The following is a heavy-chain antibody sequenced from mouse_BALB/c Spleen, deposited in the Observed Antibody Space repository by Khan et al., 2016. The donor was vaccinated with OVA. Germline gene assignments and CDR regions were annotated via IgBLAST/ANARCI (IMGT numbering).Heavy chain of an antibody. D-gene: IGHD3-3*01. CDR2: IWAGGST. Sequence: VKLEESGPGLVAPSQSLSITCTVYGYSLTRYGVHWVRQPPGKGLEWLGLIWAGGSTNYNWALMSRLSISIDNSKSLVFLIMNSSQTDDTALYYCARSKYLARYWGQGTTLTVSS. V-gene: IGHV2-9*02. CDR1: GYSLTRYG. CDR3: ARSKYLARY. J-gene: IGHJ2*01.